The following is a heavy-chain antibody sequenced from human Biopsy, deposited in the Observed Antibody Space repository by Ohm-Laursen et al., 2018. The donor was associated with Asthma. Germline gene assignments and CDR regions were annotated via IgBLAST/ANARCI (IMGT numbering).Heavy chain of an antibody. D-gene: IGHD1-1*01. Sequence: PLRLSCAATGFSFSNFAIHWVRQAPGKGLEWVGVISKDASTQDYADSVKGRFTMARDNSKNTLDLQMNSLREEDTAVYYCVRDGTDDAFDIWGQGTVVSVSS. V-gene: IGHV3-30*01. CDR3: VRDGTDDAFDI. J-gene: IGHJ3*02. CDR1: GFSFSNFA. CDR2: ISKDASTQ.